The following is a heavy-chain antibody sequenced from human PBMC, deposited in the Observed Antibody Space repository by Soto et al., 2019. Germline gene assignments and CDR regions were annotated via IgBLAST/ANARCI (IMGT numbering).Heavy chain of an antibody. D-gene: IGHD1-26*01. CDR1: GFMFNTYA. V-gene: IGHV3-23*01. J-gene: IGHJ6*02. Sequence: GGSLRLSCAASGFMFNTYALSWVRQGPGRGPEWVSVISGSDGSASYADSVKGRFTISRDNSRNTLYLQMNSLRPEDTAVYYCTRAHILCRGSYSTYDYCPLDVWGQGTTVTVSS. CDR3: TRAHILCRGSYSTYDYCPLDV. CDR2: ISGSDGSA.